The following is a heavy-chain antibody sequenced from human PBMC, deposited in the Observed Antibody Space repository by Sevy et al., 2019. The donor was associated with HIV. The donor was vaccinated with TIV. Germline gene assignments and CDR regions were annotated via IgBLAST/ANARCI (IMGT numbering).Heavy chain of an antibody. CDR2: FDPENGET. J-gene: IGHJ4*02. CDR3: AKNRDYYQENSGYLDF. Sequence: ASVKVSCKVSGYTLTEFSTHWVRQAPGKGLEWMGRFDPENGETIYAQKFQGRVTLTEDTSTDTAYMELRSLKSEDTAVYYCAKNRDYYQENSGYLDFWGQGTLVTVSS. CDR1: GYTLTEFS. D-gene: IGHD3-22*01. V-gene: IGHV1-24*01.